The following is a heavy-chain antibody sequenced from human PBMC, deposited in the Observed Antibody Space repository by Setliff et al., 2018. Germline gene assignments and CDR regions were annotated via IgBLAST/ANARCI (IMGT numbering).Heavy chain of an antibody. CDR2: IYHNGNT. CDR3: ARDQWVRSPPLYFSYSMDV. V-gene: IGHV4-59*02. Sequence: PSETLSLTCTVSGGSVSPYFWSWIRQPPGKGLQWIGYIYHNGNTNYNPSLKSRVTVSLDTSKNQFSLKLTSMTAADTAVYYCARDQWVRSPPLYFSYSMDVWGQGTTVTVSS. CDR1: GGSVSPYF. D-gene: IGHD5-12*01. J-gene: IGHJ6*02.